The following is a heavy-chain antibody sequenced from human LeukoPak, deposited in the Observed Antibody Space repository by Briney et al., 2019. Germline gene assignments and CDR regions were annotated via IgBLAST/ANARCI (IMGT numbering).Heavy chain of an antibody. CDR1: GYTFTGYY. D-gene: IGHD3-22*01. CDR2: INPNSGGT. V-gene: IGHV1-2*02. J-gene: IGHJ4*02. Sequence: ASVKVSCKASGYTFTGYYMHWVRQAPGQGLEWMGWINPNSGGTNYAQKFQGRVTMTRDMSTSTVYMELSSLRSEDTAVYYCARDLTPNFYDSSDYYRRDYWGQGTLVTVSS. CDR3: ARDLTPNFYDSSDYYRRDY.